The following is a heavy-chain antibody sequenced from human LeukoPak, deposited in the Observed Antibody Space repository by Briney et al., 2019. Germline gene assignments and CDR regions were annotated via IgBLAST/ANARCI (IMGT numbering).Heavy chain of an antibody. CDR1: GFTFSSYS. Sequence: PGGSLRLPCAASGFTFSSYSMNWVRQAPGKGLEWVSSISSSSSYIYYADSVKGRFTISRDNAKNSLYLQMNSLRAEDTAVYYCASGGERLALGGDWFDPWGQGTLVTVSS. CDR2: ISSSSSYI. CDR3: ASGGERLALGGDWFDP. J-gene: IGHJ5*02. V-gene: IGHV3-21*01. D-gene: IGHD3-10*01.